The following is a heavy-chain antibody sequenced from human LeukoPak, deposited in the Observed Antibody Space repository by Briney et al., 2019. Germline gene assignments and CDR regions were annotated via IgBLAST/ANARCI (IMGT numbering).Heavy chain of an antibody. Sequence: AGGSLRLSCAASGFTVSSNYMSWVRQAPGKGLEWVSVIYSGGSTYYADSVKGRFTISRDNSKNTLYLQMNSLRAEDTAVYYCANGLRMVTSYFDYWGQGTLVTVSS. CDR2: IYSGGST. V-gene: IGHV3-53*01. CDR1: GFTVSSNY. D-gene: IGHD5-18*01. J-gene: IGHJ4*02. CDR3: ANGLRMVTSYFDY.